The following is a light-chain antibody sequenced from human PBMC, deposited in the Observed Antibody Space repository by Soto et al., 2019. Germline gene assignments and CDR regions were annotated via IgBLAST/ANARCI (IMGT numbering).Light chain of an antibody. J-gene: IGKJ1*01. CDR1: QSVSDF. V-gene: IGKV3-11*01. Sequence: EIVLTQSPATLSLSPGEGAALSCRASQSVSDFLAWYQQKPGKVPRLLIYEASRRATGIPARFSGSGSWTDFTLVISSLEPEDFAVYYCQQRYNWPWTFGQGAKVEI. CDR3: QQRYNWPWT. CDR2: EAS.